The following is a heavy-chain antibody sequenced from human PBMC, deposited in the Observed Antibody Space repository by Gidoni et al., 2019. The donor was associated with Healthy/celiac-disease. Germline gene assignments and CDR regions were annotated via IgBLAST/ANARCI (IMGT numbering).Heavy chain of an antibody. CDR2: ISYDGSIK. D-gene: IGHD6-13*01. J-gene: IGHJ6*02. Sequence: QVQLVESGGGVGQPGRSLRLACAASGFTFSSYAMHGGRQAPGKGLEWVAVISYDGSIKSYADSVKGRFTISRDNSKNTLYLQMNSLRAEDTAVYYCAREESSSSWLPDFYYYYGMDVWGQGTTVTVSS. V-gene: IGHV3-30-3*01. CDR3: AREESSSSWLPDFYYYYGMDV. CDR1: GFTFSSYA.